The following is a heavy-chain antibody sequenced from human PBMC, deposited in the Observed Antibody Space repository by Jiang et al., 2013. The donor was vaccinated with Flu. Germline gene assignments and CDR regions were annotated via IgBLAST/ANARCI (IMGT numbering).Heavy chain of an antibody. D-gene: IGHD1-26*01. J-gene: IGHJ3*02. V-gene: IGHV3-74*01. Sequence: VQLVESGGGLVQPGGSLRLSCAASGFTFRTYWFHWVRQVPGKGLVWVSRIDNDGRSAIYADSVKGRFAISRDNAKNTLYLQMNSLRGDDTAVYYCARGGMNHGFDIWGQGTMVTVSS. CDR1: GFTFRTYW. CDR3: ARGGMNHGFDI. CDR2: IDNDGRSA.